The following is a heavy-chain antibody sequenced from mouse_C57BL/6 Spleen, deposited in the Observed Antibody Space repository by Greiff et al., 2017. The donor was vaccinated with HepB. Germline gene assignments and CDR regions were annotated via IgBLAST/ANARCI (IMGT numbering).Heavy chain of an antibody. CDR3: ARKGDNYGNYFDY. D-gene: IGHD1-1*01. CDR1: GYTFTSYW. J-gene: IGHJ2*01. V-gene: IGHV1-55*01. Sequence: QVQLQQPGAELVKPGASVKMSCKASGYTFTSYWITWVKQSPGQGLEWIGDIYPGSGSTNYNEKFKSKATLTVDTSSSTAYMQLSSLTSEDSAVYYCARKGDNYGNYFDYWGQGTTLTVSS. CDR2: IYPGSGST.